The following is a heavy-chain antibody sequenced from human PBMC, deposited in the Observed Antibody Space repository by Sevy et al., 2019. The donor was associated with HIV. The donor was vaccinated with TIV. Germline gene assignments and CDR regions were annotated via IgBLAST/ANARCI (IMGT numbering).Heavy chain of an antibody. J-gene: IGHJ4*02. CDR1: GYTFTSYG. CDR3: ARGLRYFDWLNYYFDY. Sequence: ASVKVSCKASGYTFTSYGISWVRQAPGQGLEWMGWISAYNGNTNYAQKLQGRVTMTTDTSTSTAYMELRSLRSDDTAVYYCARGLRYFDWLNYYFDYWGQGTLVTVSS. CDR2: ISAYNGNT. D-gene: IGHD3-9*01. V-gene: IGHV1-18*04.